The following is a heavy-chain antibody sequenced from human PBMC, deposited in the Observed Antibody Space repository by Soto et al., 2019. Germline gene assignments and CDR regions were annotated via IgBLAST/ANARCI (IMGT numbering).Heavy chain of an antibody. J-gene: IGHJ4*02. CDR1: GFTFSSYW. D-gene: IGHD6-19*01. CDR3: ARVGVAGNDY. Sequence: EVQLVESGGGLVQPGGSLRLSCAASGFTFSSYWMHWVRQVPGKGLVWVSRIDNDGISTTYADSVKGRFTISRDNAKNMLYLQMNSLRAEDTAVYYCARVGVAGNDYWGQGTLVTVSS. V-gene: IGHV3-74*01. CDR2: IDNDGIST.